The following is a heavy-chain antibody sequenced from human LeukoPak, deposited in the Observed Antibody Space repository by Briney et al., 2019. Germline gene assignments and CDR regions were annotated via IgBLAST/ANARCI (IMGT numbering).Heavy chain of an antibody. CDR1: GFTFSDYY. J-gene: IGHJ4*02. CDR3: ARAQQLGKGLDY. D-gene: IGHD6-13*01. Sequence: GGSLRLSCAASGFTFSDYYMSWIRQAPGKGLEWVSYISSSGSTIYYADLVKGRFNTSRDNNKNSLYLQMNSLRAEDTAVYYCARAQQLGKGLDYWGQGTLVTVSS. V-gene: IGHV3-11*01. CDR2: ISSSGSTI.